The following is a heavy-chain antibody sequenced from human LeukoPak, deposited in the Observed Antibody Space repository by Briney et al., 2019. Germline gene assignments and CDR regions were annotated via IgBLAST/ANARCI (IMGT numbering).Heavy chain of an antibody. D-gene: IGHD1-1*01. CDR1: GFTFSNFW. CDR3: ARGDDFSGDH. V-gene: IGHV3-7*04. J-gene: IGHJ4*02. CDR2: IHPEGNEK. Sequence: GGSLRLSCAVSGFTFSNFWMSWVRQAPGRGLEWVANIHPEGNEKYHVESVKGRFIISRDNTKNLLFPQMNGLRVEDTAVYYCARGDDFSGDHWGQGTLVTVSS.